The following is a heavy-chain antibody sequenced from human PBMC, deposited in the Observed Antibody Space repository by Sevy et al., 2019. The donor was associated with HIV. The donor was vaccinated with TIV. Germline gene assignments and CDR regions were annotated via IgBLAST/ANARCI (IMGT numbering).Heavy chain of an antibody. V-gene: IGHV3-21*01. D-gene: IGHD2-15*01. Sequence: GESLKISCAASGFTFSSYSMNWVRQAPGKGLEWVSSISSSSNYIYYGDSVKGRFTSSRDNAKNSLYLQMNSLRADDTAVYYCVRDGGCSSSSCLLYFDYWGQGILVTVSS. J-gene: IGHJ4*02. CDR2: ISSSSNYI. CDR3: VRDGGCSSSSCLLYFDY. CDR1: GFTFSSYS.